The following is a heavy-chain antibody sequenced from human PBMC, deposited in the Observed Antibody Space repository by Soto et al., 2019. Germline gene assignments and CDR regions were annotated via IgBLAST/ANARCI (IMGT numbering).Heavy chain of an antibody. V-gene: IGHV1-18*01. CDR1: GYTFTSYG. D-gene: IGHD3-16*02. Sequence: ASVKVSCKASGYTFTSYGISWVRQAPGQGLEWMGWISAYNGNTNYAQKLQGRVTMTTDTSTSTAYVELRSLRSDDTAVYYCARDPRRIMITFGGVIVPFDYWGQGTLVTVSS. CDR3: ARDPRRIMITFGGVIVPFDY. J-gene: IGHJ4*02. CDR2: ISAYNGNT.